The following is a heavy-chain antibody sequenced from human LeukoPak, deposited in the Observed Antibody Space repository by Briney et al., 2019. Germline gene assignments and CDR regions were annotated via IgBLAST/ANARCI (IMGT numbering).Heavy chain of an antibody. D-gene: IGHD1-26*01. CDR1: GFTFSSYN. CDR2: ITRSSSYI. CDR3: ARDPYSGNYGAYYYYYMDV. V-gene: IGHV3-21*06. J-gene: IGHJ6*03. Sequence: GGSLRLSCAASGFTFSSYNMNWVRQAPGKGLEWVSSITRSSSYIYYADSVKGRFTISRDNAKNSLYLQMDRLRVEDTAEYYCARDPYSGNYGAYYYYYMDVWGKGTTVTVSS.